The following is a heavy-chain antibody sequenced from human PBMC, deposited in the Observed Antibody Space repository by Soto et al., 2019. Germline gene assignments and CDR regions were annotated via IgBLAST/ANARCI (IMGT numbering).Heavy chain of an antibody. CDR2: IIPILGIA. V-gene: IGHV1-69*10. Sequence: ASVKVSCKASGGTFSSYAISWVRQAPGQGLEWMGGIIPILGIANYAQKFQGRVTITADKSTSTAYMELSSLRSEDTAVYYCARVGYCYDSSGYYYFDYWGQGTLVTVSS. CDR1: GGTFSSYA. J-gene: IGHJ4*02. CDR3: ARVGYCYDSSGYYYFDY. D-gene: IGHD3-22*01.